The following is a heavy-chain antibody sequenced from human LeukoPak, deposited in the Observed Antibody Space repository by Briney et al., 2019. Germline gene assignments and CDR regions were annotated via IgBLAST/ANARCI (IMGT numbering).Heavy chain of an antibody. CDR3: ARDLHYAFDI. V-gene: IGHV3-48*02. D-gene: IGHD3-10*01. CDR1: GFTFSSYT. Sequence: GGSLRLSCAVSGFTFSSYTMNWVRQAPGKGLEWVSYISDAGSTYADSVGGRFTISRDNAKNSLYLQMDSLRDEDTAVYYCARDLHYAFDIWGQGTMVTVS. J-gene: IGHJ3*02. CDR2: ISDAGST.